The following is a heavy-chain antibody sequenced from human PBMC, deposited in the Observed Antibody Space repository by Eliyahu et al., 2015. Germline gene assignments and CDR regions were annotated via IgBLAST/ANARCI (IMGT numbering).Heavy chain of an antibody. D-gene: IGHD2-15*01. CDR3: ARLPGVVVAANNWFDP. J-gene: IGHJ5*02. CDR1: GYSFTSYW. CDR2: IYPGDSDT. V-gene: IGHV5-51*01. Sequence: QLVQSGAEVKKPGESLKISCKGSGYSFTSYWIGWVRQMPGKGLEWMGIIYPGDSDTRYSPSFQGQVTISADKSISTAYLQWSSLKASDTAMYYCARLPGVVVAANNWFDPWGQGTLVTVSS.